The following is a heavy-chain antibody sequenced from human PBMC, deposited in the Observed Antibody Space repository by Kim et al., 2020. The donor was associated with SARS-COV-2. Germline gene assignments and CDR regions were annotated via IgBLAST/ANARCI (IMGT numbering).Heavy chain of an antibody. CDR2: IKQDGSGK. D-gene: IGHD2-8*01. CDR1: GFTFSSYW. Sequence: GGSLRLSCSASGFTFSSYWMSWVRQAPGKGLEWVSNIKQDGSGKYYVDSVKGRFTISRDNAKNSLYLQMNSLRAEDTAVYYCARGRVYAISLDYWGQGAMVTGSS. V-gene: IGHV3-7*03. CDR3: ARGRVYAISLDY. J-gene: IGHJ4*02.